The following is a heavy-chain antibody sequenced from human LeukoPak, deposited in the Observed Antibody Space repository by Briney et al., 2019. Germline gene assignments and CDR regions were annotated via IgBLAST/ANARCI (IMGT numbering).Heavy chain of an antibody. V-gene: IGHV1-46*01. CDR1: GYTFTSYY. J-gene: IGHJ4*02. Sequence: ASVKVSCKASGYTFTSYYMHWVRQAPGQGLERMGIINPSGGSTSYAQKFQGRVTMTRDTSTSTVYMELSSLRSEDTAVYYCARDSRGYSGYDAHTDFDYWGQGTLVTVSS. CDR3: ARDSRGYSGYDAHTDFDY. CDR2: INPSGGST. D-gene: IGHD5-12*01.